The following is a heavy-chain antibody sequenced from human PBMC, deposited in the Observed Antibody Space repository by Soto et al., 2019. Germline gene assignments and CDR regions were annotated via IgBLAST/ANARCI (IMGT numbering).Heavy chain of an antibody. Sequence: GGSLRLSCAASGFTFSSYSMNWVRQAPGKGLEWVSSISSSSSYIYYADSVKGRFTISRDNAKNSLYLQMNSLRAEDTAVYYCARAPIAARPDIDYWGQGTLVTVSS. J-gene: IGHJ4*02. V-gene: IGHV3-21*01. CDR3: ARAPIAARPDIDY. CDR2: ISSSSSYI. D-gene: IGHD6-6*01. CDR1: GFTFSSYS.